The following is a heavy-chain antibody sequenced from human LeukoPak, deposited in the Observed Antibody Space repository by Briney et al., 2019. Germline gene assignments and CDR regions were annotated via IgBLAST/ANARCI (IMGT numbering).Heavy chain of an antibody. Sequence: PSETLSLTCTVSGGSISSYYWSWIRQPPGKGLEWIGYIYYSGSTNYNPSLKSRVTISVDTSKNQFSLKLSSVTAADTAVYYCARVTTDYYDSSGWSRNWFDPWGQGNLVTVSS. CDR3: ARVTTDYYDSSGWSRNWFDP. V-gene: IGHV4-59*01. CDR2: IYYSGST. D-gene: IGHD3-22*01. CDR1: GGSISSYY. J-gene: IGHJ5*02.